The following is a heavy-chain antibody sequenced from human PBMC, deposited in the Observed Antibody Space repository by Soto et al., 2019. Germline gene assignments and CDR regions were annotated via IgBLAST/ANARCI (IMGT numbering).Heavy chain of an antibody. CDR3: ARDLFGSWTIDY. Sequence: QVKLVQSGAAVREPGASVKVSCKTSGYNFVSNHIHWVRQTPAQGLEWMGIINPIDGSLSYAQKYRGRVTVTRETPTSSVYMELRGLTPADSGVYFCARDLFGSWTIDYWGPGTLVSVSS. D-gene: IGHD6-13*01. J-gene: IGHJ4*02. CDR1: GYNFVSNH. V-gene: IGHV1-46*01. CDR2: INPIDGSL.